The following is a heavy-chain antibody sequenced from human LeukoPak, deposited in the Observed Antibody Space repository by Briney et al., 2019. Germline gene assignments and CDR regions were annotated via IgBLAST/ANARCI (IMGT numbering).Heavy chain of an antibody. V-gene: IGHV3-9*03. CDR1: GFTFDDYA. CDR2: ISWNSGRI. CDR3: AKSTYYDSWSGYLDY. Sequence: GRSLRLSCAASGFTFDDYAMHWVRQAPGKGLEWVSGISWNSGRIGYVDSVKGRFTISRDNAKNSLYLQMNSLKPEDMAVYYCAKSTYYDSWSGYLDYWGQGTRVTVSS. J-gene: IGHJ4*02. D-gene: IGHD3-3*01.